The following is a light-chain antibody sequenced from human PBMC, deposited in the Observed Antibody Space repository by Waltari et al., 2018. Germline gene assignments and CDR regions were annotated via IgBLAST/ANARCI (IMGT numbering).Light chain of an antibody. Sequence: QSALTQPASVSGSPGQSITISCTGTATDIGGYNYVSWYQQHPGKAPKHVIFDVSSRPSGISYRFSASKFGNTASLTISGLQPDDEADYYCCSFTSSSTWVFGGGTKLTVL. J-gene: IGLJ3*02. CDR3: CSFTSSSTWV. CDR1: ATDIGGYNY. CDR2: DVS. V-gene: IGLV2-14*03.